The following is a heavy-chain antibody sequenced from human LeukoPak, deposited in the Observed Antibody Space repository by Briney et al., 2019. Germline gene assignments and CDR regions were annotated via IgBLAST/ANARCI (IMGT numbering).Heavy chain of an antibody. CDR1: GFPFSNYW. V-gene: IGHV3-74*01. Sequence: GESLRLSCAASGFPFSNYWFHWVRQAPGEGLVWVSRTNEHGTTINYADSVKGRFTISRDNAKNTLYLQMNSLRTEDSALYYCVVDLSGSADYWGQGTLVTVSS. J-gene: IGHJ4*02. CDR2: TNEHGTTI. D-gene: IGHD3-10*01. CDR3: VVDLSGSADY.